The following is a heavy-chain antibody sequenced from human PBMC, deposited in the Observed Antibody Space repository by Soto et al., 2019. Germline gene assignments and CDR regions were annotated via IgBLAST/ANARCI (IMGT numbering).Heavy chain of an antibody. CDR2: IYHSGST. V-gene: IGHV4-30-2*01. Sequence: SETLSLTCAVSGGSISSGGYSWSWIRQPPGKGLEWIGYIYHSGSTYYNPSLKSRVTISVDRSKNQFSLKLSSVTAADTAVYYCATLPPRIEVALLPIPTWGQGTLVTVSS. CDR3: ATLPPRIEVALLPIPT. D-gene: IGHD2-15*01. J-gene: IGHJ5*02. CDR1: GGSISSGGYS.